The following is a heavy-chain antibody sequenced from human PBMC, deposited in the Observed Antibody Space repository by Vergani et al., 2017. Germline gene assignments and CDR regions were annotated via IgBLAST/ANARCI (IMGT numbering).Heavy chain of an antibody. V-gene: IGHV4-34*01. Sequence: QVQLQQWGAGLLKPSETLSLTCAVYGGSFSGYYWSWIRQPPGKGLEWIGEINQSGSTNYNPSLKSRVTISVDTSKNQFSLKLSSVTAADTAVYYCARMYYDFWSGYYGLSNYYYMDVWGKGTTVTVSS. CDR2: INQSGST. J-gene: IGHJ6*03. D-gene: IGHD3-3*01. CDR3: ARMYYDFWSGYYGLSNYYYMDV. CDR1: GGSFSGYY.